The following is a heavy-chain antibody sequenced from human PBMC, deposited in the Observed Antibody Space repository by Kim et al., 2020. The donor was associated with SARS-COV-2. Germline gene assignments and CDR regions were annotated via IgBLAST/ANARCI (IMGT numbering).Heavy chain of an antibody. Sequence: SETLSLTCAVSGGSISSSNWWSWVRQPPGKGLEWIGEIYHSGSTNYNPSLKSRVTISVDKSKNQFSLKLSSVTAADTAVYYCARDLYYYDSSGYYYGWDYYYYGRDVWGQGTTVTVSS. J-gene: IGHJ6*02. CDR2: IYHSGST. V-gene: IGHV4-4*02. CDR3: ARDLYYYDSSGYYYGWDYYYYGRDV. CDR1: GGSISSSNW. D-gene: IGHD3-22*01.